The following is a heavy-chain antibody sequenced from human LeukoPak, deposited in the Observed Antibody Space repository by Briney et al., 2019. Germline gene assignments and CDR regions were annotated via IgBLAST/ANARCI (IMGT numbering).Heavy chain of an antibody. J-gene: IGHJ6*04. D-gene: IGHD3-10*01. CDR2: IGTAGDP. CDR3: ARGRRNYYGSGSYYRLSYYYYGMDV. Sequence: GGSLRLSFAASGFTFSSYDMHWVRQATGKGLEWVSAIGTAGDPYYPCSVKGRFTISRENAKNSLYLQMNSLRAGDTAVYYCARGRRNYYGSGSYYRLSYYYYGMDVWGKGTTVTVSS. V-gene: IGHV3-13*05. CDR1: GFTFSSYD.